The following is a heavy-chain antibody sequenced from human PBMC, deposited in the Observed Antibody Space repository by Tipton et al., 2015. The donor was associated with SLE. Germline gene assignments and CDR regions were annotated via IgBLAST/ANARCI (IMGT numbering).Heavy chain of an antibody. D-gene: IGHD2-8*01. V-gene: IGHV4-59*11. Sequence: TLSLTCTVSGASISSHYWSWIRQPPGEGLEWIGYISDSGNTIDNPSLKSRLTISVDTSKNQFSLKLRSVTAADTAVYYCASILNHAFDYWGQGTLVTVSS. CDR3: ASILNHAFDY. CDR1: GASISSHY. CDR2: ISDSGNT. J-gene: IGHJ4*02.